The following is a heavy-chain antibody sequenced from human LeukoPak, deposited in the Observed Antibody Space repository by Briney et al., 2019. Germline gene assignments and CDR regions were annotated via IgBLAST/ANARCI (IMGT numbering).Heavy chain of an antibody. Sequence: GGSLRLSCAASGFTFSSYAMHWVRQTPGKGLEYVSAISTNGGGTYYANSVKGRFTISRDNSKNTLYLQMGSLRAENMAVYFCARYCNGVTCYSGYDYWGQGTLVTVSS. V-gene: IGHV3-64*01. CDR2: ISTNGGGT. CDR3: ARYCNGVTCYSGYDY. D-gene: IGHD2-15*01. J-gene: IGHJ4*02. CDR1: GFTFSSYA.